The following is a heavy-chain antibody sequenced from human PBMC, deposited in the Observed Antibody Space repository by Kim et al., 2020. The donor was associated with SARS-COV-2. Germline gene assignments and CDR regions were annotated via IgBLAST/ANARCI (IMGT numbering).Heavy chain of an antibody. CDR2: ISGDGGST. Sequence: GGSLRLSCAASGFTFDDYAMHWVRQAPGKGLEWVSLISGDGGSTYYADSVKGRFTISRDNSKNSLYLQMNSLRTEDTALYYCAKDRGSSSWFSLGSQTGYSMDVWGQGTTVTVSS. CDR3: AKDRGSSSWFSLGSQTGYSMDV. J-gene: IGHJ6*02. CDR1: GFTFDDYA. D-gene: IGHD6-13*01. V-gene: IGHV3-43*02.